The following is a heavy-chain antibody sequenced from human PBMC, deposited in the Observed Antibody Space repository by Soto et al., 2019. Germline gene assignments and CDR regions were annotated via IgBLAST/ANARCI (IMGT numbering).Heavy chain of an antibody. CDR1: GGSISSYY. D-gene: IGHD1-1*01. V-gene: IGHV4-59*01. CDR3: ARAEMATTNWFDP. J-gene: IGHJ5*02. Sequence: QVQLQESGPGLVKPSETLSLTCTVSGGSISSYYWSWIRQPPGKGLEWIGYIYYSGSTNYNPSLTSRATRPVDTSKNQFSLKLSSVTAADTAVYYCARAEMATTNWFDPWGQGTLVTVSS. CDR2: IYYSGST.